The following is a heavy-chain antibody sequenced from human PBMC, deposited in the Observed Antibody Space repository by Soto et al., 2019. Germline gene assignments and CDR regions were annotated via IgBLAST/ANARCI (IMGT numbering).Heavy chain of an antibody. Sequence: GGSLRLSCAASGFTFSSYAMSWVRQAPGKGLEWVSAISGSGGSTYYADSVKGRFTISRDNSKNTLYLQMNSLRAEDTAVYYCAKAPSVLMVYAHLYGMDVWGQGTTVTVSS. V-gene: IGHV3-23*01. CDR2: ISGSGGST. J-gene: IGHJ6*02. CDR1: GFTFSSYA. D-gene: IGHD2-8*01. CDR3: AKAPSVLMVYAHLYGMDV.